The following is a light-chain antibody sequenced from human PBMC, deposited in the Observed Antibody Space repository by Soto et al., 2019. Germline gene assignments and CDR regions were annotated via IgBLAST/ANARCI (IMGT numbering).Light chain of an antibody. Sequence: IVLTQSPAILALSPGDRATLSCRSSQSVSSSYLAWYQHKPGQAPRLLIHGASSRVTGIPERFSGSGSGTDFTLTISSLEPEDFAVYYCQQYGTSPITFGQGTRLEIK. CDR2: GAS. CDR1: QSVSSSY. J-gene: IGKJ5*01. V-gene: IGKV3-20*01. CDR3: QQYGTSPIT.